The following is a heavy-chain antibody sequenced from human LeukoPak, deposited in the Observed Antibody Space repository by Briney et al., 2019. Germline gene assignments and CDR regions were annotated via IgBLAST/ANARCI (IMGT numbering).Heavy chain of an antibody. J-gene: IGHJ6*03. CDR1: GGSFSGYY. CDR3: ARAPGGSGYYYYYMDV. V-gene: IGHV4-34*01. Sequence: SETLSLTCAVYGGSFSGYYWSWIRQPPGKGLEWIGEINHSGSTNYNPSLKSRVTISVDTSKNQFSLKLSSVTAADTAVYHCARAPGGSGYYYYYMDVWGKGTTVTVSS. CDR2: INHSGST. D-gene: IGHD2-15*01.